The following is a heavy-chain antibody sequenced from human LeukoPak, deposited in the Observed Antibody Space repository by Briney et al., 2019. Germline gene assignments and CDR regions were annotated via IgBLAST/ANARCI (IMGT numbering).Heavy chain of an antibody. CDR2: INPNSGGT. CDR3: ARSTGHYFDY. CDR1: GYTFTDYY. Sequence: GASVKVSCKASGYTFTDYYMHRVRQAPGQGLEWMGRINPNSGGTNYAQKFQGRVTMTRDTSISTAYMDLSSLRSDDTAAYYCARSTGHYFDYWGQGILVTVSS. V-gene: IGHV1-2*06. D-gene: IGHD2-8*02. J-gene: IGHJ4*02.